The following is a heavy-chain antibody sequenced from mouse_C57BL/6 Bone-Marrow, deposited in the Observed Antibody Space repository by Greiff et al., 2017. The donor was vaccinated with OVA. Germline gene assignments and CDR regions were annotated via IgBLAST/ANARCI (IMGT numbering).Heavy chain of an antibody. CDR2: IDPSDSCT. J-gene: IGHJ3*01. D-gene: IGHD1-1*01. CDR1: GYTFTSYW. Sequence: QVQLQQPGAELVKPGASVKLSCKASGYTFTSYWMQWVKQRPGQGLEWIGEIDPSDSCTNYNQKFKGKATLTVDTSSSTAYMQLSSLTSEDSAVYYCARDYYGSSYWFAYWGQGTLVTVSA. CDR3: ARDYYGSSYWFAY. V-gene: IGHV1-50*01.